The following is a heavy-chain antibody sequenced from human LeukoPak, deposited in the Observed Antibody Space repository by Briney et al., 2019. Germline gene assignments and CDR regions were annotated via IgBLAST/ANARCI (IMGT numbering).Heavy chain of an antibody. Sequence: GRSLRLSCTAPGFTFSSYALHCIRQAPGKGLEWLALVWHDGSNKYYADSVKGRFTISRDNSKNTVYLQMNSLRAEDTAVYYCARELFGSGSCPDYWGQGTLVTVSS. CDR1: GFTFSSYA. V-gene: IGHV3-33*01. J-gene: IGHJ4*02. D-gene: IGHD3-10*01. CDR3: ARELFGSGSCPDY. CDR2: VWHDGSNK.